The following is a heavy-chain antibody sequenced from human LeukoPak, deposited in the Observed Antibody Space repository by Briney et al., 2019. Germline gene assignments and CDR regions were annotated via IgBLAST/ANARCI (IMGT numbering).Heavy chain of an antibody. CDR2: IISDGSSA. D-gene: IGHD4-11*01. CDR1: GFTFSSYA. CDR3: VRDSNYHPDC. J-gene: IGHJ4*02. Sequence: GGSLRLSCAASGFTFSSYAMSWVRQAPGKGLVWVSRIISDGSSASYADSVKGRFTMSRDNAKNTLHLQMNSLRVEDTAVYYCVRDSNYHPDCWGQGTLVTVSS. V-gene: IGHV3-74*01.